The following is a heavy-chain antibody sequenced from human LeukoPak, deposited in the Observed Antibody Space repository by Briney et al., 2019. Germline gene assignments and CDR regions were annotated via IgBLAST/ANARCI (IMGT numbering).Heavy chain of an antibody. J-gene: IGHJ2*01. Sequence: SETLSLTCAVYGGSFSDYYWSWIRQPPEKGLEWIGEINHIGGTNYNPSLKSRVTISEDTSKNHFSLNLSSVTAADTAVYYCARKAPGTLDLWGRGTLVTVSS. CDR1: GGSFSDYY. CDR2: INHIGGT. V-gene: IGHV4-34*01. CDR3: ARKAPGTLDL.